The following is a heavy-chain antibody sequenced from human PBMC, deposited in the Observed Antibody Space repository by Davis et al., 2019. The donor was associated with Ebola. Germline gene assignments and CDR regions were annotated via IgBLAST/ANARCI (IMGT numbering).Heavy chain of an antibody. CDR3: ARGHTI. CDR1: GFIFSNFD. Sequence: GESLKISCAASGFIFSNFDMNWVRQTPGKGLEWLSFIRTTGSITNYADSVKGRFTISRDNAKNSLFLQMNSLRVEDTAVYYCARGHTIWGQGTMVTVSS. V-gene: IGHV3-48*03. CDR2: IRTTGSIT. D-gene: IGHD2-21*01. J-gene: IGHJ3*02.